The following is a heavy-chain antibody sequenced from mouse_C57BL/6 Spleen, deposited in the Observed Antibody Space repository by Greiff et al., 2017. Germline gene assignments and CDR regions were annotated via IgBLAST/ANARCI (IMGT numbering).Heavy chain of an antibody. D-gene: IGHD2-2*01. CDR1: GFSLTSYG. CDR2: IWSGGST. V-gene: IGHV2-4*01. J-gene: IGHJ4*01. Sequence: VKLVESGPGLVQPSQSLSITCTVSGFSLTSYGVHWVRQPPGKGLEWLGVIWSGGSTDYNAAFISRLSISKDNTKSQVFFKMNSLQADDTAIYYCAKNFYGYDYAMDYWGQGTSVTVSS. CDR3: AKNFYGYDYAMDY.